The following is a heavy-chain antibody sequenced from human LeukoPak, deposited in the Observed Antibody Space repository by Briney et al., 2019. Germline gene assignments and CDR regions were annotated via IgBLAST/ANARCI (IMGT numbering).Heavy chain of an antibody. CDR1: GGSVNSYY. Sequence: SETLSLTCSVSGGSVNSYYWSWIRQPPGKGLEWIGYIYTTGRTNYNPFLKSRVTISVDTSKNQFSLKLSSVTAADTAVYYCAKILGSGVWYGFDIWGQGTMVTVSS. V-gene: IGHV4-4*09. J-gene: IGHJ3*02. CDR3: AKILGSGVWYGFDI. D-gene: IGHD7-27*01. CDR2: IYTTGRT.